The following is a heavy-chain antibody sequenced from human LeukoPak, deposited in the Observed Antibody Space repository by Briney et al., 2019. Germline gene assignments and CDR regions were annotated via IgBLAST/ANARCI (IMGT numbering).Heavy chain of an antibody. D-gene: IGHD2-2*02. Sequence: GGSLRLSCTASGFTFGDYAMSWFRQAPGKGPEWVGFIRSKAYGGTTEYAASVKGRLTISRDDSKSIAYLQMNSLKTEDTAVYYCTRDPNTDYYGMDVWGQGTTVTVSS. CDR1: GFTFGDYA. V-gene: IGHV3-49*03. J-gene: IGHJ6*02. CDR2: IRSKAYGGTT. CDR3: TRDPNTDYYGMDV.